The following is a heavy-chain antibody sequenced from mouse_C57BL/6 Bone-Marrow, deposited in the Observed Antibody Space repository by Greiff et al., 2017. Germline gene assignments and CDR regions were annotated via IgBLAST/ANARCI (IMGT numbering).Heavy chain of an antibody. V-gene: IGHV5-9-1*02. Sequence: EVKLMESGEGLVKPGGSLKLSCAASGFTFSSYAMSWVRQTPEKRLEWVAYISSGGDYIYYADTVKGRFTISRDNARNTLYLQMSSLKSEDTAMYYCTRDDGITTVFDYWGQGTTLTVSS. CDR1: GFTFSSYA. D-gene: IGHD2-4*01. J-gene: IGHJ2*01. CDR2: ISSGGDYI. CDR3: TRDDGITTVFDY.